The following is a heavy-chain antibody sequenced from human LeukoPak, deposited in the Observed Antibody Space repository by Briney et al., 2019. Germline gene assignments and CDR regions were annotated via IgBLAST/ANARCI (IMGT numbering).Heavy chain of an antibody. CDR3: ARGTIAAAGRGFDY. Sequence: SETLSLTCAVYGGSFSGYYWSWIRQPPGKGLEWIGEINHTGSTNYNPSLKSRVTISVDTSKNQFSLKLSSVTAADTAVYYCARGTIAAAGRGFDYWGQGTLVTVSS. D-gene: IGHD6-13*01. CDR1: GGSFSGYY. V-gene: IGHV4-34*01. J-gene: IGHJ4*02. CDR2: INHTGST.